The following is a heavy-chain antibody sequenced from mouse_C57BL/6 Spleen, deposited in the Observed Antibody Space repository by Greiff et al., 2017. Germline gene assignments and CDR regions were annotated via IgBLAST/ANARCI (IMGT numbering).Heavy chain of an antibody. CDR3: ARQGIYYGNPWFAY. J-gene: IGHJ3*01. Sequence: EVKLVESGGGLVKPGGSLKLSCAASGFTFSSYTMSWVRPTPEKRLEWVATISGGGGNTYYPDSVKGRFTISRDNAKNTLYLQMSSLRSEDTALYYCARQGIYYGNPWFAYWGQGTLVTVSA. D-gene: IGHD2-1*01. CDR1: GFTFSSYT. CDR2: ISGGGGNT. V-gene: IGHV5-9*01.